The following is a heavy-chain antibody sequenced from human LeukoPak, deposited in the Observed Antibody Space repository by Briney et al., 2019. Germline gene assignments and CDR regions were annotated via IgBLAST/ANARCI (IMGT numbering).Heavy chain of an antibody. Sequence: ASVKVSCKASGYTFTSYAMHWVRQAPGQRLEWMEWINAGNGNTRYSQKFQGRVTITRDTSASTAYMELSSLRSEDTAVYYCARESARYDFWSGYYNWFDPWGQGTLVTVSS. V-gene: IGHV1-3*01. CDR1: GYTFTSYA. D-gene: IGHD3-3*01. CDR3: ARESARYDFWSGYYNWFDP. J-gene: IGHJ5*02. CDR2: INAGNGNT.